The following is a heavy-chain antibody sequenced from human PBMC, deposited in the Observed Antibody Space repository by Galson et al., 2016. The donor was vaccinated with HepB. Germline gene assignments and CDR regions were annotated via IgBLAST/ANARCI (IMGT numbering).Heavy chain of an antibody. Sequence: QSGAEVKKPGESLKISCRGSGYTFGSYWIGWVRQMPGKGLEWMGIIYPGDFDIRYSPSFQGQVTISVDKSISTAYLQWSSLTASDTAMYYCARSLTGSYDFWGAMYTCDAMDVWGQGTTVTVS. D-gene: IGHD3-3*01. CDR1: GYTFGSYW. J-gene: IGHJ6*02. CDR3: ARSLTGSYDFWGAMYTCDAMDV. CDR2: IYPGDFDI. V-gene: IGHV5-51*01.